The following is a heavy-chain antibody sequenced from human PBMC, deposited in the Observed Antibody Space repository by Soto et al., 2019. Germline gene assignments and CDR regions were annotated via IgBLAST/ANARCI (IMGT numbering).Heavy chain of an antibody. Sequence: SETLSLTCTFSGGSISSGDYYWSWIRQPPGKGLEWIGYIYYSGSTYYNPSLKSRVTISVDTSKNQFSLKLSSVTAADTAVYYCARTVIRGEYYYYGMDVWGQGTTVTVSS. J-gene: IGHJ6*02. CDR3: ARTVIRGEYYYYGMDV. CDR1: GGSISSGDYY. V-gene: IGHV4-30-4*01. CDR2: IYYSGST. D-gene: IGHD2-21*01.